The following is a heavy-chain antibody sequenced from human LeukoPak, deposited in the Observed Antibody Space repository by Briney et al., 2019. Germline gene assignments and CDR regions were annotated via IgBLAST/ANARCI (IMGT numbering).Heavy chain of an antibody. V-gene: IGHV3-30-3*01. D-gene: IGHD1-26*01. Sequence: GGSLRLSCAASGFTFSSYAMHWVRQAPGKGLEGVAVISYDGSNKYYADSVKGRFTISRDNSKNTLYLQMNSLRADDTAVYYCANHGVYSGSYSMDVWGQGTTVIVSS. J-gene: IGHJ6*02. CDR2: ISYDGSNK. CDR1: GFTFSSYA. CDR3: ANHGVYSGSYSMDV.